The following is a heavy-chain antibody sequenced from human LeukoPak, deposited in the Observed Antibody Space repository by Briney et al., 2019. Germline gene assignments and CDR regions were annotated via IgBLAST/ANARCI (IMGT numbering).Heavy chain of an antibody. CDR3: ARSEPSSNHAFAI. J-gene: IGHJ3*02. D-gene: IGHD1-14*01. CDR2: INHSGST. Sequence: SETLSLTCAVYGGSFSGYYWSWIRQPPGKGLEWIGEINHSGSTNYNPSLKSRVTISVDTSKNQFSLKLTSVTAADMAVYYCARSEPSSNHAFAIWGQGTMVSVSS. V-gene: IGHV4-34*01. CDR1: GGSFSGYY.